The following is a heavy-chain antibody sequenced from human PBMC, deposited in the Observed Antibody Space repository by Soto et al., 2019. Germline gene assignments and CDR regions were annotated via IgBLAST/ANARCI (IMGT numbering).Heavy chain of an antibody. CDR3: ARVVDVRPATYSGMDV. CDR1: GYTFTSYG. V-gene: IGHV1-18*04. CDR2: ISAYNGNT. Sequence: ASVKVSCKASGYTFTSYGISWVRQAPGQGLEWMGWISAYNGNTNYAQKLQGRVTMTTDTSTSTAYLELSGLTSDDTAIYYCARVVDVRPATYSGMDVWGPGTRVTVS. D-gene: IGHD2-21*01. J-gene: IGHJ6*02.